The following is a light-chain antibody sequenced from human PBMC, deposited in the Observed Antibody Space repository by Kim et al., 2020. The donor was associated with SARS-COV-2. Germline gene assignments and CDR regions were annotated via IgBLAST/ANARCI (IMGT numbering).Light chain of an antibody. CDR3: QVWHNNRHWV. CDR1: NIGSKS. CDR2: YDS. J-gene: IGLJ3*02. Sequence: VAPEKTARITCGGNNIGSKSVHWYQQKPGQAPVVVMYYDSDRPSGIPERFSGSNSGNTATLTISRVEAGDEADYYCQVWHNNRHWVFGGGTQLTVL. V-gene: IGLV3-21*04.